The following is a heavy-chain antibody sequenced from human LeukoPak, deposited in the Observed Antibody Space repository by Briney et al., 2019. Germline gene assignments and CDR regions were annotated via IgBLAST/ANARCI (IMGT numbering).Heavy chain of an antibody. Sequence: SETLSLTCTVSGGSISSYYWSWIRQPPGKGLEWIGYIYYSGSTNYNPSLKSRVTISVDTSKNQSSLKLSSVTAADTAVYYCARDAYYGSGYFDYWGQGTLVTVSS. CDR2: IYYSGST. D-gene: IGHD3-10*01. CDR3: ARDAYYGSGYFDY. J-gene: IGHJ4*02. CDR1: GGSISSYY. V-gene: IGHV4-59*01.